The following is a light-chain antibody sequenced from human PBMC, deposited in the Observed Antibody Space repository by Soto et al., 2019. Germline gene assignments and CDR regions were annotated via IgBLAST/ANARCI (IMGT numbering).Light chain of an antibody. CDR1: SSDVGGYNY. CDR3: SSSTSSSTL. Sequence: QSVLTQPASVSGSPGQSITISCTGTSSDVGGYNYVSWYQQHPGKAPKFMIYDVSNRPSGVSNRFSGSKSGNTASLTISGLQAEDEADYYCSSSTSSSTLFGTGTKVTV. J-gene: IGLJ1*01. CDR2: DVS. V-gene: IGLV2-14*01.